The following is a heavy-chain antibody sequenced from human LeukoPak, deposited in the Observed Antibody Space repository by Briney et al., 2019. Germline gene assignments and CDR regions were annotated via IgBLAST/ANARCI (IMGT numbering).Heavy chain of an antibody. V-gene: IGHV4-39*01. J-gene: IGHJ3*02. CDR1: GGSISTNTYY. D-gene: IGHD3-3*01. CDR3: ARAFRGIFGVFEAFDI. CDR2: IYYSGST. Sequence: PSETLSLTCTVSGGSISTNTYYWGWIRQPPGKALEWIGSIYYSGSTYYNPSLKSRVTITVDTSKNQFSLKLSSVTAADTAVYYCARAFRGIFGVFEAFDIWGQGTMVTVSS.